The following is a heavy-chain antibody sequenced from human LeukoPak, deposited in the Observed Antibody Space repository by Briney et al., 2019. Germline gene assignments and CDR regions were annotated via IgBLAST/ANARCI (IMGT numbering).Heavy chain of an antibody. CDR1: GGSISSSSYY. CDR3: ARNVDTVFDY. J-gene: IGHJ4*02. CDR2: IYYSGST. D-gene: IGHD5-18*01. Sequence: PSETLSLTCTVSGGSISSSSYYWGWIRQPPGKGLEWIGSIYYSGSTYYNPSLKSRVTISVDTSKNQFSLKLSSVTAADTAVYYCARNVDTVFDYWGQGTLVTVSS. V-gene: IGHV4-39*07.